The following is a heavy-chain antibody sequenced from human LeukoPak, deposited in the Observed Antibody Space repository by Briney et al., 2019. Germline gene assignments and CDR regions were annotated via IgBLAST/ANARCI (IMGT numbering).Heavy chain of an antibody. CDR1: GFTVSSNY. D-gene: IGHD3-10*01. CDR2: IYSGGST. Sequence: PGGSLRLSCAASGFTVSSNYMSWVRQAPGKGLEWVSVIYSGGSTYYADSVKGRFTISRDNAKNTLYLQMNSLRAEDTAVYYCARVRRFGELYWLDPWGQGTLVTVSS. J-gene: IGHJ5*02. V-gene: IGHV3-53*01. CDR3: ARVRRFGELYWLDP.